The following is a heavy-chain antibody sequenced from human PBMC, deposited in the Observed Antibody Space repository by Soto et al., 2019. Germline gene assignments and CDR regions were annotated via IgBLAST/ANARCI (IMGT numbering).Heavy chain of an antibody. D-gene: IGHD2-2*03. CDR1: GFTFSSYA. J-gene: IGHJ4*02. CDR2: ISGSGGST. Sequence: GGSLRLSCAASGFTFSSYAMSWVRQAPGKGLEWVSAISGSGGSTYYADSVKGRFTISRDNSKNTLYLQMNSLRAEDTAVYYCAKDVDIVVVPAAMLVDYWGQGTLVTVSS. V-gene: IGHV3-23*01. CDR3: AKDVDIVVVPAAMLVDY.